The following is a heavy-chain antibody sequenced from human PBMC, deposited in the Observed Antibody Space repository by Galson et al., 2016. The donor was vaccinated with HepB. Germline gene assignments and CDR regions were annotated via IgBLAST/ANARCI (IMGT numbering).Heavy chain of an antibody. V-gene: IGHV4-59*11. J-gene: IGHJ6*02. CDR3: AREGVVAGRRDYYYGMDV. CDR2: IYHSGNT. D-gene: IGHD6-19*01. CDR1: GGSISSHY. Sequence: SETLSLTCTVSGGSISSHYWSWIRQPPGKGLEWIGYIYHSGNTYYNPSLRSRVTMSVDTSRNQFSLELTSVSAADTAVYYCAREGVVAGRRDYYYGMDVWGQGTTVTVSS.